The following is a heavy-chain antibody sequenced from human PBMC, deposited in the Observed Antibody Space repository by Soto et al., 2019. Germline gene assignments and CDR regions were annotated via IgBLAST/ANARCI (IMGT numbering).Heavy chain of an antibody. CDR3: ARFRGGTPTYYYSGMDV. V-gene: IGHV1-69*13. CDR1: GGTFSSYA. J-gene: IGHJ6*02. CDR2: IIPIFGTA. Sequence: GASVKVSCKASGGTFSSYAISWVRQAPGQGLGWMGGIIPIFGTASYAQKFQGRVTITADESTSTAYMELSSLRSEDTAVYYCARFRGGTPTYYYSGMDVWGQGTRVTVSS. D-gene: IGHD3-16*01.